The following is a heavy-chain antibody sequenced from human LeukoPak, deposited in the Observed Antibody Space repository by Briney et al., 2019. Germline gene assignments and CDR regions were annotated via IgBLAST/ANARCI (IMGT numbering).Heavy chain of an antibody. CDR2: IKQDGSEK. V-gene: IGHV3-7*01. CDR3: ARGSGSYYLYYFDY. D-gene: IGHD1-26*01. J-gene: IGHJ4*02. Sequence: GGSLRLSCAASGFTFSSYWMSWVRQAPGKGREWVANIKQDGSEKYYVDSVKGRFTISRDNAKTSLYLQMSSRRAEDTAVYYCARGSGSYYLYYFDYWGQGTLVTVSS. CDR1: GFTFSSYW.